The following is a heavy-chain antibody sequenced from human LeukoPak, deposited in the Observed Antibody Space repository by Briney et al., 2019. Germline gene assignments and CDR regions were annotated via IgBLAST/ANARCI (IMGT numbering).Heavy chain of an antibody. V-gene: IGHV3-7*03. Sequence: GGSLRLSCAASGFTFSSYGMSWVRQAPGKGLEWVANIKQDGSEKYYVDSVKGRFTISRDNAKNSLYLQMNSLRAEDTAVYYCARGVWVYDISAPPDYWGQGTLVTVSS. D-gene: IGHD3-9*01. CDR3: ARGVWVYDISAPPDY. CDR1: GFTFSSYG. CDR2: IKQDGSEK. J-gene: IGHJ4*02.